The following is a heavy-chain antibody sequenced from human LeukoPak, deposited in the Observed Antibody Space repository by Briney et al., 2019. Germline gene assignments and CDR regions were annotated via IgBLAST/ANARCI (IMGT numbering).Heavy chain of an antibody. J-gene: IGHJ6*03. CDR1: GGTFSSYA. CDR2: IIPIFRTP. CDR3: ARVDRYYFYLDV. Sequence: ASVKVSCKASGGTFSSYAISWVRQAPGQGLEWMGGIIPIFRTPNYAQKFQGRVTITTDESTSTAYMELSSLKSEDTAIYYCARVDRYYFYLDVWGKGTTVTVSS. V-gene: IGHV1-69*05.